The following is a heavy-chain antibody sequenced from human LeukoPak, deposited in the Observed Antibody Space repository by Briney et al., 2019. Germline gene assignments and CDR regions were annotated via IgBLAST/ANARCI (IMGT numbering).Heavy chain of an antibody. CDR2: ISYSGST. Sequence: SETLPLTCTVSGDSINSINKYYWSWIRQSPGKGLEWIGYISYSGSTNYNPSLKSRVTISVDTSKNQFSLKMTSVTAADTAVYYCVRGGPENDNWRYYVDFWGQGSLVTVSS. D-gene: IGHD1-1*01. J-gene: IGHJ4*02. CDR3: VRGGPENDNWRYYVDF. V-gene: IGHV4-61*01. CDR1: GDSINSINKYY.